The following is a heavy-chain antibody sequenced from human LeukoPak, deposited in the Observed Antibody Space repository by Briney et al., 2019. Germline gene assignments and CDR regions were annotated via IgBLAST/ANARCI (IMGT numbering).Heavy chain of an antibody. CDR3: ARAFDAFDI. V-gene: IGHV4-59*01. CDR1: GGSFSGYY. Sequence: SETLSLTCAVYGGSFSGYYWSWIRQPPGKGLEWIGYIYYSGSTNYNPSLKSRVTISVDTSKNQFSLKLSSVTAADTAVYYCARAFDAFDIWGQGTMVTVSS. D-gene: IGHD3-3*02. J-gene: IGHJ3*02. CDR2: IYYSGST.